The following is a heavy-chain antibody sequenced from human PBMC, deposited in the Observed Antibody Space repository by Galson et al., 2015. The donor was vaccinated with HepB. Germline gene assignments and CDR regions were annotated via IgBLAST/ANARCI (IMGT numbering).Heavy chain of an antibody. V-gene: IGHV3-23*01. CDR1: GFSFTRYA. CDR3: AKDGIMVANNPYHFHY. CDR2: ITSSGGNS. Sequence: SLRLSCAASGFSFTRYAMTWVRQAPGKGLEWVSSITSSGGNSYYTDSVKGRFTVSSDNSKNTLLLQLNSLRAEETAMYFCAKDGIMVANNPYHFHYWGQGTLVTVSS. D-gene: IGHD2-15*01. J-gene: IGHJ4*02.